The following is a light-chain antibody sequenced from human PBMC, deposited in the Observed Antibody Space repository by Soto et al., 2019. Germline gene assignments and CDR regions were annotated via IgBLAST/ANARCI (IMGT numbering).Light chain of an antibody. J-gene: IGKJ4*01. CDR1: QSVSSSY. V-gene: IGKV3-20*01. Sequence: EIVLTQSPGTLSLSPGERATLSCRASQSVSSSYLAWYQQKPGQAPRLLIYGASSRATVIPDRFSGSGSGTDFTLTISRLEPEDVAVYYCQQYGSSPLLTFGGGTNVEIK. CDR2: GAS. CDR3: QQYGSSPLLT.